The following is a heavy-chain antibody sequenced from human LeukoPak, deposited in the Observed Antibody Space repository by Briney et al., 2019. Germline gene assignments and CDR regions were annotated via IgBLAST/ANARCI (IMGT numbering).Heavy chain of an antibody. V-gene: IGHV1-69*13. CDR1: GGTFSSYA. CDR3: ARDGVGATKRGAFDY. Sequence: ASVKVSCKDSGGTFSSYAISWVRQAPGQGLEWMGGTIPIFDTANYAQKFQGRVTITADESTSTAYMELSSLKSEDTAVYYCARDGVGATKRGAFDYWGQGTLVTVSS. J-gene: IGHJ4*02. D-gene: IGHD1-26*01. CDR2: TIPIFDTA.